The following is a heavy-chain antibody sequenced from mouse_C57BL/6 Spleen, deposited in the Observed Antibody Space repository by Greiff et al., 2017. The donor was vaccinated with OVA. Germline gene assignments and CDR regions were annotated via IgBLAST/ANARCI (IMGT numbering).Heavy chain of an antibody. CDR1: GFSLTSYG. Sequence: VKLQESGPGLVAPSQSLSITCTVSGFSLTSYGVHWVRQPPGKGLEWLVVIWSDGSTTYNSALKSRLSISKDNSKSQVFLKMNSLQTDDTAMYYCARHPSTVVATDYYAMDYWGQGTSVTVSS. CDR3: ARHPSTVVATDYYAMDY. CDR2: IWSDGST. J-gene: IGHJ4*01. V-gene: IGHV2-6-1*01. D-gene: IGHD1-1*01.